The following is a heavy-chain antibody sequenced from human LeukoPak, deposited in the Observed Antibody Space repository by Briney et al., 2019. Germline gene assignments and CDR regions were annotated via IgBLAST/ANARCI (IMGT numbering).Heavy chain of an antibody. CDR3: AKDQDSSGWYAPLDY. V-gene: IGHV3-23*01. D-gene: IGHD6-19*01. J-gene: IGHJ4*02. CDR2: ISGSGGST. Sequence: GGSLRLSCAASGLTFSSYAMSWVRQAPGKGLEWVSAISGSGGSTYYADSVKGRFTISRDNSKNTLYLQMNSLRAEDTAVYYCAKDQDSSGWYAPLDYWGQGTLVTVSS. CDR1: GLTFSSYA.